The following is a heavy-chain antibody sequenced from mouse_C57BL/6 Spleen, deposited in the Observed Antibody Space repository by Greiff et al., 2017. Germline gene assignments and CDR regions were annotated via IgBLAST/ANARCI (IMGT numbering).Heavy chain of an antibody. J-gene: IGHJ3*01. D-gene: IGHD3-2*02. V-gene: IGHV1-50*01. CDR2: IDPSDSYT. CDR3: ARPTAQATSWFAY. Sequence: QVQLQQPGAELVKPGASVKLSCKASGYTFTSYWMQWVKQRPGQGLEWIGEIDPSDSYTNYNQKFKGKATLTVDTSSNTAYMQLSSLTSEDSAVYYCARPTAQATSWFAYWGQGTLVTVSA. CDR1: GYTFTSYW.